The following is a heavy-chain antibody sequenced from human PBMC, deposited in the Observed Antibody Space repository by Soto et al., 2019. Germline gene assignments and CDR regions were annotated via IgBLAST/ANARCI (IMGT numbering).Heavy chain of an antibody. Sequence: ASVKVSCKASGYTFTSYYMHWVRQAPGQGLEWMGIINPSGGSTSYAQKFQGRVTMTRDTSTSTVYLELRSLRSEDTAVYYCARDPQLRFLEWLPQPDRWFEPWGQGTLVTVSS. CDR3: ARDPQLRFLEWLPQPDRWFEP. CDR2: INPSGGST. CDR1: GYTFTSYY. V-gene: IGHV1-46*01. D-gene: IGHD3-3*01. J-gene: IGHJ5*02.